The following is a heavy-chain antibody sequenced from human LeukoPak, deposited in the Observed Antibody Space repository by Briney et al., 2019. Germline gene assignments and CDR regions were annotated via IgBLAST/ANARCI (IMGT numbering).Heavy chain of an antibody. V-gene: IGHV3-53*01. CDR2: IYTGDSR. Sequence: GGSLRLSCAASGFTFSTYWMHWVRQAPGKGLEWVATIYTGDSRDYLESVRGRFTISTDKSKSILYLQMNSLRVEDTAVYFCARGLPGGTARQLDVFDYWGQGTLVTVSS. CDR3: ARGLPGGTARQLDVFDY. D-gene: IGHD5-24*01. CDR1: GFTFSTYW. J-gene: IGHJ4*02.